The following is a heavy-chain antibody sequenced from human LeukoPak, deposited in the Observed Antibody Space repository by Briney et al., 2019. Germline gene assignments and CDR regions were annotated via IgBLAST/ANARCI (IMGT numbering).Heavy chain of an antibody. CDR1: GYTFTSYY. J-gene: IGHJ1*01. CDR2: MNPNSGNT. V-gene: IGHV1-8*02. CDR3: ARGGNSDFQH. Sequence: GASVKVSCKASGYTFTSYYMHWVRQAPGQGLEWMGWMNPNSGNTGYAQKFQGRVTMTRNTSISTAYMELSSLRSEDTAVYYCARGGNSDFQHWGQGTLVTVSS. D-gene: IGHD4-23*01.